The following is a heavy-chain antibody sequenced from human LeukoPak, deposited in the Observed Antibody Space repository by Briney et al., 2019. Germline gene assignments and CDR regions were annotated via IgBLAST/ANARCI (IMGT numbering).Heavy chain of an antibody. D-gene: IGHD3-16*01. CDR3: ARDRDRGDYDAFDI. Sequence: GRSLRLSCAASGFTFSSYAMHWVRQAPGKGLEWVAVISYDGSNKYYADSVKGRFTISRDNSKNTLYLQMNSLRAEDTAVYYCARDRDRGDYDAFDIWGQGTMVTVSS. J-gene: IGHJ3*02. CDR1: GFTFSSYA. CDR2: ISYDGSNK. V-gene: IGHV3-30*04.